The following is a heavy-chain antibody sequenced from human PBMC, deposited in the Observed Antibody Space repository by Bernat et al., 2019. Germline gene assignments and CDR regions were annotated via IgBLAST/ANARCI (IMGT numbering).Heavy chain of an antibody. J-gene: IGHJ4*02. V-gene: IGHV3-43*01. CDR2: ISWKGGGT. D-gene: IGHD4-11*01. CDR1: GFTFDDYT. CDR3: AKDILTVTTEGGFDY. Sequence: EVQLVESGGVVVQPGGSLRLSCAASGFTFDDYTMHWVRQAPGKGLEWVSLISWKGGGTYYAASVQGRFTISRDNSKNSLYLQMNSLRNEDTALYYFAKDILTVTTEGGFDYWGQGTLVTVSS.